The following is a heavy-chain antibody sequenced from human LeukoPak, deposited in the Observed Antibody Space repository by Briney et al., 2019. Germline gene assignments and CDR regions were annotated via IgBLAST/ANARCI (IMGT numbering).Heavy chain of an antibody. CDR1: GFTFSSYW. Sequence: PGGSLRLSCAASGFTFSSYWMHWVRQAPGKGLVWVSRINTDGSSTSYADSVKGRFTISRDNAKNALYLQMNNLRAEDSAVYFCARDINYCTPTLCHRNWFDPWGQGTLVTVSS. CDR2: INTDGSST. J-gene: IGHJ5*02. V-gene: IGHV3-74*01. D-gene: IGHD2-8*01. CDR3: ARDINYCTPTLCHRNWFDP.